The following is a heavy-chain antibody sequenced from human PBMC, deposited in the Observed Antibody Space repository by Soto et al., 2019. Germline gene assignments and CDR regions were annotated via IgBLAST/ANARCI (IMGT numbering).Heavy chain of an antibody. CDR3: ARPNRKDYYYYGMDI. CDR1: GYSFTSYW. J-gene: IGHJ6*02. CDR2: IYPGDSDT. V-gene: IGHV5-51*01. Sequence: PGESLKIPCKGSGYSFTSYWIGWVLQMPGKGLEWMGIIYPGDSDTRYSPSFQGQVTISADKSISTAYLQWSSLKASDTAMYYCARPNRKDYYYYGMDIWGQGTTVTVSS.